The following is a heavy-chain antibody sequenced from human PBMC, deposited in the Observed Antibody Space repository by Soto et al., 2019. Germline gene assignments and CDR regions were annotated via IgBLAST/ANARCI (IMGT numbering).Heavy chain of an antibody. Sequence: EVQLVESGGGLVQPGRSLRLSCAASGFTFDDYAMHWVRQAPGKGLEWVSGISWNSGSIGYADSLKGRFTISRDNAKNSLYLQMNSLRAEDTALYYCAKGYYDSSGYRPTAEYFQHWGQGTLVTVSS. D-gene: IGHD3-22*01. CDR3: AKGYYDSSGYRPTAEYFQH. CDR2: ISWNSGSI. J-gene: IGHJ1*01. V-gene: IGHV3-9*01. CDR1: GFTFDDYA.